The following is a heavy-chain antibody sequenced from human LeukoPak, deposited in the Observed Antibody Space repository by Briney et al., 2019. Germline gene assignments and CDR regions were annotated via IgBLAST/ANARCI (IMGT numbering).Heavy chain of an antibody. CDR2: IYHSGST. CDR3: ARVLGLRYFDWFDY. V-gene: IGHV4-38-2*01. Sequence: SETLSLTCAVSGYSISSGYYWGWIRQPPGKGLEWIGSIYHSGSTYYNPSLKSRVTISVDTSKNQFSLKLSSVTAADTAVYYCARVLGLRYFDWFDYWGQGTLATVSS. J-gene: IGHJ4*02. D-gene: IGHD3-9*01. CDR1: GYSISSGYY.